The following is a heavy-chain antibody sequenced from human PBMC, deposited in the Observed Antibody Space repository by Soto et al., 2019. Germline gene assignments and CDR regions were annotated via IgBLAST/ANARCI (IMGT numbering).Heavy chain of an antibody. J-gene: IGHJ4*02. V-gene: IGHV4-59*01. CDR1: GGSISSYY. CDR3: ARDSPPIDY. Sequence: PSETLSLTCTFSGGSISSYYWSWIRQPPGKGLEWIGYIYYSGSTNYNPSLKSRVTISVDTSKNQFSLKLSSVTAADTAVYYCARDSPPIDYWGQGTLVTVSS. CDR2: IYYSGST.